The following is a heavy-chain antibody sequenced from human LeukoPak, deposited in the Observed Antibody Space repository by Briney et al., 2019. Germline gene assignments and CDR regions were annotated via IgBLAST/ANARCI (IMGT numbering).Heavy chain of an antibody. CDR2: ISSSSSYI. V-gene: IGHV3-21*01. Sequence: KPGGSLRLSCAASGFTFSNAWMSWVRQAPGKGLEWVSSISSSSSYIYYADSVKGRFTISRDNAKNSLYLQMNSLRAEDTAVYYCVRLMTTVTTSYFDYWGQGTLVTVSS. CDR3: VRLMTTVTTSYFDY. J-gene: IGHJ4*02. D-gene: IGHD4-17*01. CDR1: GFTFSNAW.